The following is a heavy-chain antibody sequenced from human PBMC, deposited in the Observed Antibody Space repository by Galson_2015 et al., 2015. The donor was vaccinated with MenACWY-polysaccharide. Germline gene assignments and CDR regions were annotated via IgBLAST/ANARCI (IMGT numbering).Heavy chain of an antibody. J-gene: IGHJ3*01. CDR1: TVTFRGSG. CDR2: IQYDAVYK. CDR3: AREGSRIVFHAFDP. D-gene: IGHD3-10*02. V-gene: IGHV3-33*01. Sequence: SLRLSCAASTVTFRGSGMHWVRQAPGKGLEWVAVIQYDAVYKQYLDSVKGRFSVSRDNSKSTLYLEMNNLRAEDTALYYCAREGSRIVFHAFDPWGQGTMVIVSS.